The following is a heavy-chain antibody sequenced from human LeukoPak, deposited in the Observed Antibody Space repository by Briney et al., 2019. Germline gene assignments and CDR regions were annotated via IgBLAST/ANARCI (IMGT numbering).Heavy chain of an antibody. CDR3: ARDKYDSGSYLFDY. V-gene: IGHV3-33*01. CDR1: GFTFSSYG. Sequence: PGGSLRLSCAASGFTFSSYGMHWVRQAPGKGLEWVAVIWYDGSNKYYADSVKGRFTISRDNSKNTLYLQMNSLRAEDTAVYYCARDKYDSGSYLFDYWGQGTLVTVSS. D-gene: IGHD1-26*01. CDR2: IWYDGSNK. J-gene: IGHJ4*02.